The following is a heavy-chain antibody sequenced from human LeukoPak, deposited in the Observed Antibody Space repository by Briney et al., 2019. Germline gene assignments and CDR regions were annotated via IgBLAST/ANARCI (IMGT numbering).Heavy chain of an antibody. D-gene: IGHD1/OR15-1a*01. J-gene: IGHJ6*02. CDR2: INSDGIST. CDR1: GFTFSAYW. CDR3: ARGPLNTFGVDA. Sequence: GGSLRLSCAASGFTFSAYWMHWVRQAPGKGLVWVSRINSDGISTSYADSVKGRFTVSKDNSQTTIYLQMNSLRAEDTALYYCARGPLNTFGVDAWGHGTTVTVSS. V-gene: IGHV3-74*01.